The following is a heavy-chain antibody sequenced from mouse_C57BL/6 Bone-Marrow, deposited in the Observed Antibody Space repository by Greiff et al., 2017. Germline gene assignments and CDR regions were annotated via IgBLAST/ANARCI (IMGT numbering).Heavy chain of an antibody. J-gene: IGHJ4*01. CDR3: ARADRAMDY. V-gene: IGHV1-75*01. CDR2: IFPGSGST. Sequence: VQLQQSGPELVKPGASVKISCKASCYTFTDYYINWVKQRPGQGLEWIGWIFPGSGSTYYNEKFKGKATLTVDKSSRTAYMLLSSLTSEDSAVYFCARADRAMDYWGQGTSVTVSS. CDR1: CYTFTDYY.